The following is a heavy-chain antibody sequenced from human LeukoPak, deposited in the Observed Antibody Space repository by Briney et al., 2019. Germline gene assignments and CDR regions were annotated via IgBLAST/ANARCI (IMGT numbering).Heavy chain of an antibody. V-gene: IGHV3-48*01. CDR1: GFTFSSYS. J-gene: IGHJ4*02. D-gene: IGHD3-9*01. CDR3: ARAVRDWPFKGQFDY. Sequence: GGSLRLSCAASGFTFSSYSMNWVRQAPGEGLEWVSYISSSSSTIYYADSVKGRFTISRDNAKNSLYLQMNSLRAEDTTVYYCARAVRDWPFKGQFDYWGQGTLVTVSS. CDR2: ISSSSSTI.